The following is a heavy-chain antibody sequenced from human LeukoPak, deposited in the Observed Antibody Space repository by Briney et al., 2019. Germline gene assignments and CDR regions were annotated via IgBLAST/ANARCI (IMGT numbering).Heavy chain of an antibody. CDR3: ARDRSRITIFGVPYYYYYYGMDV. CDR2: IYYSGST. Sequence: SETLSLTCTVSGGSISRSGYYWSWIRQPPGKGLEWIGYIYYSGSTNYNPSLKSRVTISVDTSKNQFSLKLSSVTAADTAVYYCARDRSRITIFGVPYYYYYYGMDVWGQGTTVTVSS. D-gene: IGHD3-3*01. J-gene: IGHJ6*02. V-gene: IGHV4-61*08. CDR1: GGSISRSGYY.